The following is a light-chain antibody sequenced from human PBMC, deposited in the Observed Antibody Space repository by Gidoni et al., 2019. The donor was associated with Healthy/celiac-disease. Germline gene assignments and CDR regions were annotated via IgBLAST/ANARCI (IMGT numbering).Light chain of an antibody. CDR1: QGISNY. Sequence: DSQMTQSPSSLSASVGDRVTSTCRASQGISNYLAWYQQKPGKVPKLLIYAASTLQSGVPSRFSGSGSGTDFTLTISSLQPADVATYYCQKYHSAPYTFGQGTKLEIK. CDR3: QKYHSAPYT. J-gene: IGKJ2*01. CDR2: AAS. V-gene: IGKV1-27*01.